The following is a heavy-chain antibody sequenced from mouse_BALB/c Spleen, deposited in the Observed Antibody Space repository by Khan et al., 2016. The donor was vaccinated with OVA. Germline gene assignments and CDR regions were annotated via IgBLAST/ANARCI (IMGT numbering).Heavy chain of an antibody. J-gene: IGHJ3*01. D-gene: IGHD2-14*01. CDR1: GYTFTSYT. CDR3: VRVGDCDRNDGWFAY. Sequence: VQLQESGAELARPGASVKMSCTASGYTFTSYTIHWVKLRPGQGLEWIGYINPSNGNTNYNQTLKDKATLTADKSSTTAYMQLSSLTSDDSAVYDGVRVGDCDRNDGWFAYWGKGTLVTVS. V-gene: IGHV1-4*01. CDR2: INPSNGNT.